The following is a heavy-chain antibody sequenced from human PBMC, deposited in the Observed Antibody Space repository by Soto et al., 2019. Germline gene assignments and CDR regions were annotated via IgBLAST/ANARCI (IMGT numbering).Heavy chain of an antibody. CDR3: ARKRQLVYFDY. V-gene: IGHV1-3*01. CDR1: GYTFTNYT. Sequence: QVQLVQSGAEVKEPGASVKVSCKASGYTFTNYTIHWVRQAPGQGLEWMGSISSGNGNTKFSQKFQDRVTFTRDTSAGTAYMELGSLRSEDTAVSYCARKRQLVYFDYWGQGPLVTVSS. J-gene: IGHJ4*02. CDR2: ISSGNGNT. D-gene: IGHD6-6*01.